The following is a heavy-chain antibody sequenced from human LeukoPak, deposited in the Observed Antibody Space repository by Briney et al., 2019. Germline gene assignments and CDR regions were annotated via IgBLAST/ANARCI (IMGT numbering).Heavy chain of an antibody. CDR3: ARTTAAYYYYYMDV. V-gene: IGHV4-59*01. J-gene: IGHJ6*03. D-gene: IGHD4-17*01. Sequence: SETLSLTCTVSGGSISSYYWSWIRQPPGKGLERIGYIYYSGSTNYNPSLKSRVTILVDTSKNQFSLKLSSVTAADTAVYYCARTTAAYYYYYMDVWGKGTTVTISS. CDR1: GGSISSYY. CDR2: IYYSGST.